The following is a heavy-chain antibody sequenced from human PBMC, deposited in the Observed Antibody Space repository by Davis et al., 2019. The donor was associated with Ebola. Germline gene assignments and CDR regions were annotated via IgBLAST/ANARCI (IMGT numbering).Heavy chain of an antibody. J-gene: IGHJ4*02. Sequence: PSETLSLTCTVSGGSISSSSYYWGWIRQPPGKGLEWIGSINYSGSTYYNPSLKSRVTMSVDTSKNQFSLKLNSVTAADTAVYYCARVKLGSFLDYWGQGTLVTVSS. CDR2: INYSGST. CDR1: GGSISSSSYY. CDR3: ARVKLGSFLDY. D-gene: IGHD6-13*01. V-gene: IGHV4-39*07.